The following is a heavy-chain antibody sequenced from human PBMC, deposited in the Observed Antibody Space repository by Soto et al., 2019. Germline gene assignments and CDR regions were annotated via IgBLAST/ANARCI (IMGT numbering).Heavy chain of an antibody. CDR3: ARQALLWFGERGLYYYYGMDV. CDR2: IYYSGST. V-gene: IGHV4-39*01. J-gene: IGHJ6*02. CDR1: GGSISSSSYY. D-gene: IGHD3-10*01. Sequence: PSETLSLTCTVSGGSISSSSYYWGWIRQPPGKGLEWIGSIYYSGSTYYNPSLKSRVTISVDTSKNQFSLKLSSVTAADTAVYYCARQALLWFGERGLYYYYGMDVWGHGTTVT.